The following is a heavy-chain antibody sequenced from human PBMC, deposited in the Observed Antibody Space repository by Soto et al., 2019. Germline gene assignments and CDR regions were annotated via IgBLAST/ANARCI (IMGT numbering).Heavy chain of an antibody. CDR1: GYTFTSYG. Sequence: QVQLVQSGAEVKKPGASVKVSCKASGYTFTSYGIIWVRQAPGQGLEWMGWISAYNGNTNYAQKLQGRVTMTTDPSTSTAYMELRRLRSDDTAVYYCARPGYYDSSGYKRGNAFDIWGQGTMVTVSS. J-gene: IGHJ3*02. CDR2: ISAYNGNT. D-gene: IGHD3-22*01. V-gene: IGHV1-18*01. CDR3: ARPGYYDSSGYKRGNAFDI.